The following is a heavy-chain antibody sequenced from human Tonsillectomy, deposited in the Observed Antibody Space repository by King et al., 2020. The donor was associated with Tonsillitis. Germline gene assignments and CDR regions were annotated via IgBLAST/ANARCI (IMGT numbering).Heavy chain of an antibody. CDR1: GFTFSSYA. CDR2: ISYDGSNK. D-gene: IGHD4-17*01. Sequence: QLVQSGGGVVQPGGSLRLSCAASGFTFSSYAMHWVRQAPGKGLEWVAEISYDGSNKFYADSVKGRFTISRDNSKNTLSLQMNSLRADDTSVYYCARRDGALDYYFYGLDVWGQGTTVTVSS. V-gene: IGHV3-30-3*01. J-gene: IGHJ6*02. CDR3: ARRDGALDYYFYGLDV.